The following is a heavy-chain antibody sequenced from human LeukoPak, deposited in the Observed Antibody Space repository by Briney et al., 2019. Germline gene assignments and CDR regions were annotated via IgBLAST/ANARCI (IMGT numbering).Heavy chain of an antibody. Sequence: PGGSLRLSCAASGFTFDDYGLSWVRQAPGKGLEWVSVIYSGGSTYYADSVKGRFTISRDNSKNTLYLQMNSLRAEDTAVYYCASLYGSEEPYFDYWGQGTLVTVSS. D-gene: IGHD3-10*01. CDR2: IYSGGST. J-gene: IGHJ4*02. V-gene: IGHV3-66*01. CDR1: GFTFDDYG. CDR3: ASLYGSEEPYFDY.